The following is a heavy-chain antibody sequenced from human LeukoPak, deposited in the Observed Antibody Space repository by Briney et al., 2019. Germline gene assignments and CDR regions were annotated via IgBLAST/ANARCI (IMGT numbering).Heavy chain of an antibody. V-gene: IGHV3-30*18. J-gene: IGHJ4*02. D-gene: IGHD4-17*01. CDR3: AKGSYGLPGY. CDR1: GFTFSSYG. Sequence: PGRSLRLSCAASGFTFSSYGMHWVRQAPGKGLEWVAVISYDGSNKYYADSVKGRFTISRDNSKNTLYLQMNSLRAEDTAVYYCAKGSYGLPGYWGQGTLVTVSS. CDR2: ISYDGSNK.